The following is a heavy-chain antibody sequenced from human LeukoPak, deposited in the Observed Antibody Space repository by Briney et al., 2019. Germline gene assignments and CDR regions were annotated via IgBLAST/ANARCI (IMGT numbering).Heavy chain of an antibody. D-gene: IGHD3-10*01. CDR1: GFTFSSFW. CDR3: ARGRAGAFDN. Sequence: GGSLRLSCAASGFTFSSFWMHWVRQTPGKGLVWVSRINSDGSSTIYADSVKGRFTISRDNAKNTLYLQMSSLRPEDTAVYYCARGRAGAFDNWGQGTLVTVSS. J-gene: IGHJ4*02. V-gene: IGHV3-74*01. CDR2: INSDGSST.